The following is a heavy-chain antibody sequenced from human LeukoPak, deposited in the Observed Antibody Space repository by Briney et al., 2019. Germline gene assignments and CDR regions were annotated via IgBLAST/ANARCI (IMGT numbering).Heavy chain of an antibody. CDR3: ARAGGFYEYYFDY. V-gene: IGHV3-74*01. J-gene: IGHJ4*02. CDR2: INSDGSST. D-gene: IGHD5/OR15-5a*01. CDR1: GFTFSSYW. Sequence: GSLRLSCAASGFTFSSYWMHWVRQAPGKGLVWVSRINSDGSSTSYADSVKGRFTISRDNAKNTLYLQMNSLRAEDTAVYYCARAGGFYEYYFDYWGQGTLVTVSS.